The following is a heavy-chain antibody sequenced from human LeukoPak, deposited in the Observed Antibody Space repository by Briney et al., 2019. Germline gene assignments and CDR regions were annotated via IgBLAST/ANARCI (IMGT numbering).Heavy chain of an antibody. CDR1: GGSISSSSYY. Sequence: PSEILSLTCTVSGGSISSSSYYWGWIRQPPEKGLEWIGSIYYSGSTYYNPALKSRVTISVDTSKNQFSLKLSSVTAADTAVYYCARHPLYPYYYYYMDVWGKGTTVTVSS. J-gene: IGHJ6*03. CDR2: IYYSGST. V-gene: IGHV4-39*01. CDR3: ARHPLYPYYYYYMDV. D-gene: IGHD2-2*02.